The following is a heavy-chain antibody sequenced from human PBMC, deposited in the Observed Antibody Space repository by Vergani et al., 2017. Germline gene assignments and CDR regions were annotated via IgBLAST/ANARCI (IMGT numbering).Heavy chain of an antibody. D-gene: IGHD4/OR15-4a*01. CDR1: GYIFTGNF. J-gene: IGHJ4*02. CDR3: AFISLTFDS. V-gene: IGHV1-2*02. Sequence: QVQLVQSGAEVKKPGASVKVSCKASGYIFTGNFMHWVRQAPGQGLEWVGWINPNSGGTNYAQKFQGRVTMTRDTSISTAYMELSRLRSDDTASFYCAFISLTFDSWGQGTLVTVSS. CDR2: INPNSGGT.